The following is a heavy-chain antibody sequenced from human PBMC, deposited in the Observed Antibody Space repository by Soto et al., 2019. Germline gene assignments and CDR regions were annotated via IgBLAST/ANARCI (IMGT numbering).Heavy chain of an antibody. V-gene: IGHV3-30*18. CDR2: ISYHGSNQ. CDR3: AKGYCSSTSCPCYYYYYAMDV. J-gene: IGHJ6*02. CDR1: GFTFSSYG. D-gene: IGHD2-2*01. Sequence: VGSLRLSCAASGFTFSSYGMHWVRQAPGEGLEWVALISYHGSNQYYGDSVKGRFTISRDNSKNMLYLQMNSLRAEDTAVYFCAKGYCSSTSCPCYYYYYAMDVWGQGTTVTVSS.